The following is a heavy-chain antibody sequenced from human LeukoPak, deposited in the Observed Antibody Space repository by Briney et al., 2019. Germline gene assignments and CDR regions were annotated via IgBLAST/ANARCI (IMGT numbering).Heavy chain of an antibody. J-gene: IGHJ4*02. CDR3: ARDRAPGLLDY. Sequence: SETLSLTCSVSGGSISSGSYYWSWIRQPAGKGLEWIGRIYTSGSTNYNPSLKSRVTISVDTSKNQFSLKLSSVTAADTAVYYCARDRAPGLLDYWGQGTLVTVSS. D-gene: IGHD3-10*01. CDR2: IYTSGST. V-gene: IGHV4-61*02. CDR1: GGSISSGSYY.